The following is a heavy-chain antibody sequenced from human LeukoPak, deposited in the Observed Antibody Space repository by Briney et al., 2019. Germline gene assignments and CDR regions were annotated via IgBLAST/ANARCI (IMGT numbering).Heavy chain of an antibody. J-gene: IGHJ4*02. D-gene: IGHD5-24*01. CDR3: ARDGRRDGYNYYYFDY. V-gene: IGHV4-38-2*02. CDR2: IYHSGST. Sequence: PSETLSLTCTVSGYSISSGYYWGWIRPPPGKGLEWIGSIYHSGSTYYNPSLKSRVTISVDTSKNQFSLKLSSVTAADTAVYYCARDGRRDGYNYYYFDYWGQGTLVTVSS. CDR1: GYSISSGYY.